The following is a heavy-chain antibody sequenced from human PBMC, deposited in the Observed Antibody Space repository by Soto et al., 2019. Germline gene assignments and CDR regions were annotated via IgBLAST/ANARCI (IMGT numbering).Heavy chain of an antibody. CDR2: IYYSGST. V-gene: IGHV4-59*08. J-gene: IGHJ6*02. D-gene: IGHD3-16*01. Sequence: SETLSLTCTVSGGSISSYYWSWIRQPPGKGLEWIGYIYYSGSTNYNPSLKSRVTISVDTSKNQFSLKASDTAMYYCARQGMITRPEYGMDVWGQGTTVTVSS. CDR1: GGSISSYY. CDR3: ARQGMITRPEYGMDV.